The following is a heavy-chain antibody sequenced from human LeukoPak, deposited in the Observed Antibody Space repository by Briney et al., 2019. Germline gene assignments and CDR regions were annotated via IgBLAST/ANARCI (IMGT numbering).Heavy chain of an antibody. CDR1: GYTFTSFD. Sequence: GASVKVSCKTSGYTFTSFDINWVRQATGQGLEWLGWMNPYTHKTGYAQKFQGRVTFTGDTSIRTAYMEVSNLTSEDTAVYYCARAPSPYYYDSSAYYSDYWGQETLVTVSS. D-gene: IGHD3-22*01. CDR2: MNPYTHKT. V-gene: IGHV1-8*03. J-gene: IGHJ4*02. CDR3: ARAPSPYYYDSSAYYSDY.